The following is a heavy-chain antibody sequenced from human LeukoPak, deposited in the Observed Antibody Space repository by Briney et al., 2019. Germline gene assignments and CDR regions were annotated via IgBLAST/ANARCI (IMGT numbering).Heavy chain of an antibody. V-gene: IGHV4-4*07. Sequence: SETLSLTCTVSGGSISSYYWSWIRQPAGKGLEWIGRIYTSGSTNYNPSLKSRVTMSVDTSKNQFSLKLSSVTAADTGVYYCARGDQYYYDSSGYSGYYGMDVWGQGTTVTVSS. D-gene: IGHD3-22*01. CDR1: GGSISSYY. CDR2: IYTSGST. CDR3: ARGDQYYYDSSGYSGYYGMDV. J-gene: IGHJ6*02.